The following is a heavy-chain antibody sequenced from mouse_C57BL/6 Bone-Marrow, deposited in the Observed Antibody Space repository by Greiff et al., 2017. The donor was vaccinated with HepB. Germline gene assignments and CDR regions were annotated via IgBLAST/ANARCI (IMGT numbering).Heavy chain of an antibody. V-gene: IGHV5-12*01. J-gene: IGHJ1*03. D-gene: IGHD2-4*01. CDR3: ARLYYDYDERYFDV. Sequence: DVKLVESGGGLVQPGGSLKLSCAASGFTFSDYYMYWVRQTPEKRLEWVAYISNGGGSTYYPDTVKGRFTISRDNAKNTLYLQMSRLKSEDTAMYYCARLYYDYDERYFDVWGTGTTVTVSS. CDR1: GFTFSDYY. CDR2: ISNGGGST.